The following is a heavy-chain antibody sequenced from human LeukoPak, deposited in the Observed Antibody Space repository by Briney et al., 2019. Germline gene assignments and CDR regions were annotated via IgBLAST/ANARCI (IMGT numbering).Heavy chain of an antibody. CDR3: ARARARLYFDY. V-gene: IGHV4-59*01. Sequence: PSETLSLTCTVSGGSISSYYWSWLRQPPGKGLEWIGYIYYSGSTNYNPSLKSRVTISVDTSKNQFSLKLSSVTAADTAVYYCARARARLYFDYWGQGTLVTVSS. CDR2: IYYSGST. J-gene: IGHJ4*02. CDR1: GGSISSYY. D-gene: IGHD1-26*01.